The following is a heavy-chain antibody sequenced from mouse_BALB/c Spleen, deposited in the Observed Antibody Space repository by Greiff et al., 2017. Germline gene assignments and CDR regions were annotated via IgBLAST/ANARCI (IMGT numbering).Heavy chain of an antibody. CDR2: IWSDGST. J-gene: IGHJ4*01. CDR1: GFSLTSYG. V-gene: IGHV2-6-2*01. CDR3: ARHPYGSSSAMDY. D-gene: IGHD1-1*01. Sequence: VMLVESGPDLVAPSQSLSITCTVSGFSLTSYGVHWVRQPPGKGLEWLVVIWSDGSTTYNSALKSRLSISKDNSKSQVFLKMNSLQTDDTAMYYCARHPYGSSSAMDYWGQGTSVTVSS.